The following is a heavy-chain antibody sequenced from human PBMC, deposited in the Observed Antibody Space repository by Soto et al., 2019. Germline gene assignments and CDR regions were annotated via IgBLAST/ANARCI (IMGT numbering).Heavy chain of an antibody. J-gene: IGHJ3*02. CDR2: INPNSAGT. D-gene: IGHD2-2*02. CDR1: LYTFTGYY. Sequence: ASVXVSFKSSLYTFTGYYMHCLLQAPGQGLEWMGWINPNSAGTNYAQKFQGWVTMTRDTSISTAYMELSRLRSDDTAVYYCARLYCNSTSCYRGDFDIWGQGTMVTVSS. CDR3: ARLYCNSTSCYRGDFDI. V-gene: IGHV1-2*04.